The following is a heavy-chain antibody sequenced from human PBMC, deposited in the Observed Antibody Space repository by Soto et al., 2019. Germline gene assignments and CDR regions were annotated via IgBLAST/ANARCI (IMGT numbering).Heavy chain of an antibody. J-gene: IGHJ3*02. Sequence: QVQLQESGPGLVKPSQTLSLTCTVSGGSISSGGYYWSWIRQHPGKGLEWIGYIYYSGSTYYNPSRKSRVTISVDTSKNQFSLKLSSVTAADTAVYYCARDHAGVNAFDIGGQGTMVTVSS. CDR2: IYYSGST. V-gene: IGHV4-31*03. CDR3: ARDHAGVNAFDI. D-gene: IGHD3-10*01. CDR1: GGSISSGGYY.